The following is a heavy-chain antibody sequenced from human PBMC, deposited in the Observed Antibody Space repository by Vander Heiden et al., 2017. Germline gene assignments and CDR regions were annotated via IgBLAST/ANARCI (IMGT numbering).Heavy chain of an antibody. CDR3: ARPRYCGSTSCPNWFDP. CDR1: GFTFSDYY. CDR2: ISPGGTSI. V-gene: IGHV3-11*01. Sequence: QVQLVKSGGGLVKPGGSLRLSCAASGFTFSDYYMSWIRQAPGKGLEWISYISPGGTSIYYADSVKGRFTIARDNAKNSLYLQMNSLRAEDTAVYYCARPRYCGSTSCPNWFDPWGQGTLVTVSS. D-gene: IGHD2-2*01. J-gene: IGHJ5*02.